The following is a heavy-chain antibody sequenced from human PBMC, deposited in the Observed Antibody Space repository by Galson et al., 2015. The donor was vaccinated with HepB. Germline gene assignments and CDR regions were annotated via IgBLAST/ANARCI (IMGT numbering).Heavy chain of an antibody. CDR2: IRSKASNSAT. CDR1: GFPFSGSA. J-gene: IGHJ4*02. Sequence: LRLSCAASGFPFSGSAIHWVRQASGKGPEWIGHIRSKASNSATLYVPSLKGRFTISRDDSKNLAYLHMRSLRTDDTAVYYCLRSGDFSGYSSRWGQGTLVTVSS. D-gene: IGHD6-13*01. CDR3: LRSGDFSGYSSR. V-gene: IGHV3-73*01.